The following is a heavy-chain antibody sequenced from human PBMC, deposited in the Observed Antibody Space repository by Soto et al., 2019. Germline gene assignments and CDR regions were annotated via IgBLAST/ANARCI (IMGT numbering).Heavy chain of an antibody. D-gene: IGHD6-19*01. CDR3: ARDLASRYSSGRRYGMDV. Sequence: GGSLRLSCAASGFTFDDYGMSWVRQAPGKGLEWVSGINWNGGSTGYADSVKGRFTISRDNAKNSLYLQMNSLRAEDTALYYCARDLASRYSSGRRYGMDVWGQGTTVTVSS. CDR1: GFTFDDYG. J-gene: IGHJ6*02. V-gene: IGHV3-20*04. CDR2: INWNGGST.